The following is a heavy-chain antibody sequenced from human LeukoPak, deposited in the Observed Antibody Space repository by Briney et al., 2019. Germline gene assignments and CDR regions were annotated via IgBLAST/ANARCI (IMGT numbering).Heavy chain of an antibody. CDR3: ARDAGSGWPIDY. V-gene: IGHV4-59*01. J-gene: IGHJ4*02. CDR2: IYYSGST. D-gene: IGHD6-19*01. Sequence: PSETLSLTCSVSGGSISSYYWSWIRQPPGKGLEWIGYIYYSGSTNYNPSLKSRVTISVDTSKNQFSLKLSSVTAADTAVYYCARDAGSGWPIDYWGQGTLVTVSS. CDR1: GGSISSYY.